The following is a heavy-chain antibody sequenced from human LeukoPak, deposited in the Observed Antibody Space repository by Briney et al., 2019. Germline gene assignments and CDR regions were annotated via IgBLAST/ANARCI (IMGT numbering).Heavy chain of an antibody. V-gene: IGHV4-39*07. D-gene: IGHD1-1*01. CDR3: ARVVIGSSELTTYYFDY. J-gene: IGHJ4*02. CDR2: IYYSGST. Sequence: PSETLSLTCAVSGGSISSNSYYWGWIRQPPGKGLEWIGSIYYSGSTYYNPSLKSRVTISVDTSKNQFSLKLSSVTAADTAVYYCARVVIGSSELTTYYFDYWGQGTLVTVSS. CDR1: GGSISSNSYY.